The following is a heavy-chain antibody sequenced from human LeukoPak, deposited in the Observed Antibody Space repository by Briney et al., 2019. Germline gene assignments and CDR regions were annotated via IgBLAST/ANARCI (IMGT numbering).Heavy chain of an antibody. D-gene: IGHD7-27*01. V-gene: IGHV3-21*01. CDR1: GFTFSSNK. J-gene: IGHJ4*02. Sequence: GGSLRLSCVASGFTFSSNKMDWVRQAPGKGLEWVSSISTASTYRYYAKSVRGRFTISRDNTKNSLYLQMNSLRAEDTAIYYCARELDLTGDPLDYWGQGTLVTVSS. CDR3: ARELDLTGDPLDY. CDR2: ISTASTYR.